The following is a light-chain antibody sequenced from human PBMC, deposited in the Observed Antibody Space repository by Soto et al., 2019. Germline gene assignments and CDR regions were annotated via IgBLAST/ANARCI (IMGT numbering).Light chain of an antibody. V-gene: IGKV1-39*01. CDR1: QNINNY. CDR3: QQSYSSPRT. CDR2: AAS. J-gene: IGKJ1*01. Sequence: DIQMTQSPSSLSASVGDRVTITCRASQNINNYLNWYQQKPGKAPKLMIYAASTLQRGVPLRFSGSGSGTDFTLTISSLQPEDFATYYCQQSYSSPRTFGQGTKVDIK.